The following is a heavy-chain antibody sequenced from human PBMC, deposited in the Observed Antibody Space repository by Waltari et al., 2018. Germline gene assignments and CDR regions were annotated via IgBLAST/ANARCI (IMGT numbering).Heavy chain of an antibody. V-gene: IGHV3-23*03. CDR1: GLTFSSYA. D-gene: IGHD3-10*01. CDR3: AKELSGGAFDI. Sequence: EVQLLESGGGLVQPGGSLRLSCAASGLTFSSYAMSWVRQAPGKGLGWVSVIYSGGSTYYADSVKGRFTISRDNSKNTLYLQMNSLRAEDTAVYYCAKELSGGAFDIWGQGTMVTVSS. J-gene: IGHJ3*02. CDR2: IYSGGST.